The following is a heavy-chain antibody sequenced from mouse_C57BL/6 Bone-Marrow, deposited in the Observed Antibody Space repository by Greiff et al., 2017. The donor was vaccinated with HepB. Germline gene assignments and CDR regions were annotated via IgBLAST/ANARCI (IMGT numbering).Heavy chain of an antibody. Sequence: EVQVVESGGGLVKPGGSLKLSCAASGFTFSSYAMSWVRQTPEKRLEWVATISDGGSYTYYPDNVKGRFTISRDNAKNNLYLQMSHLKSEDTAMYYCARDILPHYFDYWGQGTTLTVSS. CDR3: ARDILPHYFDY. V-gene: IGHV5-4*01. J-gene: IGHJ2*01. D-gene: IGHD2-10*01. CDR1: GFTFSSYA. CDR2: ISDGGSYT.